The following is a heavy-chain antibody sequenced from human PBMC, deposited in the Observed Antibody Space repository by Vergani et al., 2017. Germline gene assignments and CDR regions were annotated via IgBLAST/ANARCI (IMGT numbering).Heavy chain of an antibody. CDR2: IIPNLGIA. J-gene: IGHJ5*02. D-gene: IGHD1-26*01. CDR1: GGTFSSYT. Sequence: QVQLVQSGAEVKKPGSSVKVSCKASGGTFSSYTISGVRQAPGQGLEWMGRIIPNLGIANYAQKFQGRVTLTADKSTSTAHMELSSLRSEDTAVYYCASAGPSGGWFDPWGQGTLVTVSS. V-gene: IGHV1-69*02. CDR3: ASAGPSGGWFDP.